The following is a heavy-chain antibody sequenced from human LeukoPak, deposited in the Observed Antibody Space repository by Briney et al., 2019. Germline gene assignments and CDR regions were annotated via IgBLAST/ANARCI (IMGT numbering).Heavy chain of an antibody. Sequence: TGGSLRLSCAASGFTFSSYWMSWIRQPPGKGLEWIGEINHSGSTNYNPSLKSRVTISVDTSKNQFSLKLSSVTAADTAVYYCARSGGYYDFWSGYQWGQGTLVTVSS. D-gene: IGHD3-3*01. V-gene: IGHV4-34*01. CDR2: INHSGST. CDR3: ARSGGYYDFWSGYQ. CDR1: GFTFSSYW. J-gene: IGHJ4*02.